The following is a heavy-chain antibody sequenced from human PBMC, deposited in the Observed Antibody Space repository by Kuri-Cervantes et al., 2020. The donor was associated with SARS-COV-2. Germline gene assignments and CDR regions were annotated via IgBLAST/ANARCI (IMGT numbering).Heavy chain of an antibody. Sequence: GESLKISCAASGFTFSSYGMHWVRQAPGKGLEWVAVIWYDGSNKYYADSVKGRFTISRDNSKNTLYQQMNSLRAEDTAVYYCAKDKGWLRQTAGLDYWGQGTLVTVSS. CDR1: GFTFSSYG. CDR3: AKDKGWLRQTAGLDY. CDR2: IWYDGSNK. J-gene: IGHJ4*02. D-gene: IGHD5-12*01. V-gene: IGHV3-30*02.